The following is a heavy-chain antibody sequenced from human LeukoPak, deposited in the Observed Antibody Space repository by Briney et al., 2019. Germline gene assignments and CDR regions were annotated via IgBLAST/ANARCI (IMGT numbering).Heavy chain of an antibody. V-gene: IGHV1-24*01. D-gene: IGHD3-16*01. CDR3: ATVGPYVWGSPPSSDAFDI. J-gene: IGHJ3*02. CDR1: GYTLTELS. Sequence: ASVKVSCKVSGYTLTELSMHWVRQAPGKGLGWMGGFDPEDGETIYAQKFQGRVTMTEDTSTDTAYMELSSLRSEDTAVYYCATVGPYVWGSPPSSDAFDIWGQGTMVTVSS. CDR2: FDPEDGET.